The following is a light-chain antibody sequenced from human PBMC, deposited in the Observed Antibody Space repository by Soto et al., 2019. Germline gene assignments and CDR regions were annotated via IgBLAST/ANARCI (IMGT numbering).Light chain of an antibody. J-gene: IGLJ2*01. CDR3: ETWDTNVVV. V-gene: IGLV4-60*02. CDR1: SGHSTYI. CDR2: LEGSGSY. Sequence: QPVLTQSSSASASLGSSVKLTCTLSSGHSTYIIAWHQQQPGKAPRYLMKLEGSGSYNKGSGIPDRFSGSSSGADRYITISNLQFEDEADYYCETWDTNVVVFGGGTQLTVL.